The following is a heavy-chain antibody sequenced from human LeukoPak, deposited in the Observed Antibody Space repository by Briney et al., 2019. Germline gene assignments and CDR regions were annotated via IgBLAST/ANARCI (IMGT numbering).Heavy chain of an antibody. CDR3: ARGQWLAF. Sequence: GGSLRLSCAASGFTFSSFWMTWVRQPPGKGLEWVANIKQDGSEKYYVDSVKGRFTISRDNAKNSLYLQMNSLRAEDTAAYYCARGQWLAFWGQGTLVTVSS. D-gene: IGHD6-19*01. J-gene: IGHJ4*02. CDR2: IKQDGSEK. CDR1: GFTFSSFW. V-gene: IGHV3-7*04.